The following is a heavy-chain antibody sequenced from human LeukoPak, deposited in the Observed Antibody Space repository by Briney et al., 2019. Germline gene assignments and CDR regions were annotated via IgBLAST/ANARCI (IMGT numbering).Heavy chain of an antibody. CDR2: IHRSGST. D-gene: IGHD3-22*01. J-gene: IGHJ4*02. CDR1: GGSISGYY. V-gene: IGHV4-38-2*02. Sequence: SETLSLTCTVSGGSISGYYWSWIRQPPGKGLEWIGSIHRSGSTYYNPSLKSRVTISVDTSRNQFSLKLSSVTAADTAAYYCARWTRNYYDSSGYYLFDYWGQGTLVTVSS. CDR3: ARWTRNYYDSSGYYLFDY.